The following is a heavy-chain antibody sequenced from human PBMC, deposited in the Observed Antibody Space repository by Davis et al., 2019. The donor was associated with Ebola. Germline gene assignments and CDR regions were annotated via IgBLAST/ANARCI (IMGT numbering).Heavy chain of an antibody. CDR1: GYSFTSYW. Sequence: GESLKISCEGSGYSFTSYWISWVRQMPGKGLECMGIIYPGDSETRYSPSFQGQVTISADKSITTAYLPWSSLKASDTAMYSCARLAPNYYYGMDVWGQGTTVTVSS. CDR3: ARLAPNYYYGMDV. J-gene: IGHJ6*02. CDR2: IYPGDSET. V-gene: IGHV5-51*01.